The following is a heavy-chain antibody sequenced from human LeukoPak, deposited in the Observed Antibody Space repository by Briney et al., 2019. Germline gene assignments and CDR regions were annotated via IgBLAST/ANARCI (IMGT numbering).Heavy chain of an antibody. V-gene: IGHV1-18*01. CDR2: ISAYNANT. CDR1: GYTFTSYG. D-gene: IGHD3-10*01. J-gene: IGHJ4*02. Sequence: ASVKVSCKASGYTFTSYGISWVRQAPGQGLEWMGWISAYNANTNYAQKFQGRVTMTRNTSISTAYMELSSLRSEDTAVYYCARGLMVRGVTPGYWGQGTLVTVSS. CDR3: ARGLMVRGVTPGY.